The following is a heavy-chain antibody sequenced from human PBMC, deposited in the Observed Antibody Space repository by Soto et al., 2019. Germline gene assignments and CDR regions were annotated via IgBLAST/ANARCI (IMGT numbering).Heavy chain of an antibody. Sequence: QVQLVESGGGVVQPGRSLRLSCAASGFTFSSYGMHWVRQAPGKGLEWVAVIWYDGSNKYYAASVKGRFTISRNNSKNTLYQQMNSLRAENTAVYYCARTDEGIAVADAFDIWGQGTMVTVSS. CDR2: IWYDGSNK. V-gene: IGHV3-33*01. D-gene: IGHD6-19*01. J-gene: IGHJ3*02. CDR3: ARTDEGIAVADAFDI. CDR1: GFTFSSYG.